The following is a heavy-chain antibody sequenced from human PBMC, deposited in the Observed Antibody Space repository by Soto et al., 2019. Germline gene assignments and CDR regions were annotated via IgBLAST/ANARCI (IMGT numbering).Heavy chain of an antibody. J-gene: IGHJ4*02. CDR1: GFTVSSNY. CDR3: ARGGYRCKGSFDY. V-gene: IGHV3-66*01. CDR2: IYSGGST. D-gene: IGHD6-25*01. Sequence: EVQLVESGGGLVQPGGSLRLSCAASGFTVSSNYMSWVRQAPGKGLEWVSVIYSGGSTYYADSVKGRFTISRDNSKNTLYLQMNSLRAEDTAVYYCARGGYRCKGSFDYWGQGTLVTVSS.